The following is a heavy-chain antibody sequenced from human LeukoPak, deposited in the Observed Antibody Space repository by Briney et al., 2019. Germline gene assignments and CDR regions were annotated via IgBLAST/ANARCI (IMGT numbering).Heavy chain of an antibody. Sequence: PGGSLRLSCAASGFTFNGYAMFWVRQAPGKGLEWVAVISYDGSTVYYAGSVKGRFTISRDTSENTLSLQMNSLRVEDTAVYFCTRPSGVSSNWDSPFDHWGQGTLVTVSS. D-gene: IGHD6-13*01. CDR3: TRPSGVSSNWDSPFDH. V-gene: IGHV3-30-3*01. CDR1: GFTFNGYA. CDR2: ISYDGSTV. J-gene: IGHJ4*02.